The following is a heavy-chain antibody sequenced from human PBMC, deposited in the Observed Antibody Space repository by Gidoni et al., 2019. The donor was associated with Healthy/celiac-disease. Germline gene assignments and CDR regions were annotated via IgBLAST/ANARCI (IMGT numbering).Heavy chain of an antibody. V-gene: IGHV3-9*01. CDR3: AKDKGAYYYGSGSYLPS. J-gene: IGHJ4*02. CDR2: ISWNSGSI. Sequence: EVQLVESGGGLVQPGRSLRLSCAASGFTFDDYAMHWVRQAPGKGLEWVSGISWNSGSIGYADSVKGRFTISRDNAKNSLYLQMNSLRAEDTALYYCAKDKGAYYYGSGSYLPSWGQGTLVTVSS. CDR1: GFTFDDYA. D-gene: IGHD3-10*01.